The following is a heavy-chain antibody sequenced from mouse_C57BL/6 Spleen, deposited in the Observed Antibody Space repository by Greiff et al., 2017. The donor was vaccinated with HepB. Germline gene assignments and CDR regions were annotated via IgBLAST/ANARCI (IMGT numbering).Heavy chain of an antibody. D-gene: IGHD2-4*01. CDR3: ARGAITTAAYYAMDY. J-gene: IGHJ4*01. CDR2: INPGSGGT. Sequence: VKLQESGAELVRPGTSVKVSCKASGYAFTNYLIEWVKQRPGQGLEWIGVINPGSGGTNYNEKFKGKATLTADKSSSTAYMRLSSLTSEDSAVYFCARGAITTAAYYAMDYWGQGTSVTVSS. V-gene: IGHV1-54*01. CDR1: GYAFTNYL.